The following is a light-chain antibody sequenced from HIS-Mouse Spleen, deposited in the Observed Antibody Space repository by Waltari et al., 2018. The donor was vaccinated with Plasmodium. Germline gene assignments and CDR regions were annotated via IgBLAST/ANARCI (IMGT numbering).Light chain of an antibody. J-gene: IGLJ3*02. V-gene: IGLV3-10*01. CDR3: YSTDSSGNHWV. CDR2: EDS. Sequence: SYELTQPPSVSVSPGQTARITCSGDALPKQYAYWYQQKSGQAPVLVVYEDSKRPSGIPERFSGSSSGTMATLTISGAQVEDEADYDCYSTDSSGNHWVFGGGTKLTVL. CDR1: ALPKQY.